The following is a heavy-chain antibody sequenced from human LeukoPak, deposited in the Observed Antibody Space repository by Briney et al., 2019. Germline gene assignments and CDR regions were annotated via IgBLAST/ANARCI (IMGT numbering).Heavy chain of an antibody. CDR3: ARSAWACSSGSCSSYYDY. Sequence: SETLSLTCTASGGSISGHYWSWIRQPPEKGLEWIGYIYYSGSTNYNPSLKSRVTISVDTSKNQFSLKVSSVTAADTAVYYCARSAWACSSGSCSSYYDYWGQGTLVTVSS. D-gene: IGHD2-15*01. CDR1: GGSISGHY. CDR2: IYYSGST. J-gene: IGHJ4*02. V-gene: IGHV4-59*08.